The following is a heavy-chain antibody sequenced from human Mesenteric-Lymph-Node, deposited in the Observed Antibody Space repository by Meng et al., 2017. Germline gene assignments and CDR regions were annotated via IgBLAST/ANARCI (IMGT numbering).Heavy chain of an antibody. J-gene: IGHJ6*02. V-gene: IGHV1-46*01. CDR3: ARSWIQLWKSMDV. CDR2: INPSGGTT. Sequence: ASVKVSCKASGYTFTSYYIHWVRQAPGQGLEWLGIINPSGGTTSYAEKFQGRVTMTRDTSISTAYMELSRLRSDDTAIYYCARSWIQLWKSMDVWGQGTTVTVSS. D-gene: IGHD5-18*01. CDR1: GYTFTSYY.